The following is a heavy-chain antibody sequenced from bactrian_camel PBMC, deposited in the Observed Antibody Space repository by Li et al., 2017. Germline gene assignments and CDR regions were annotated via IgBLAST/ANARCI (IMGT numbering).Heavy chain of an antibody. D-gene: IGHD1*01. CDR3: TREGSARGLDLAD. J-gene: IGHJ4*01. CDR2: LGNDGSI. Sequence: VQLVESGGGSVQAGQSLRLSCAVSGYTNSYYCMAWFRQGPGKRREGVATLGNDGSIDYANSVKGRFTVSRDKSKNVLYLQMNSLKTEDTAWYYCTREGSARGLDLADWGQGTQVTVST. V-gene: IGHV3S67*01. CDR1: GYTNSYYC.